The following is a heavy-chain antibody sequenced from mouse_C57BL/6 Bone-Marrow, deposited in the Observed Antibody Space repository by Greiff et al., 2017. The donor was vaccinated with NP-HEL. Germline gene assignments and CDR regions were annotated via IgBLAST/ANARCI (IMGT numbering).Heavy chain of an antibody. J-gene: IGHJ4*01. CDR1: GYTFTSYW. CDR3: ARSSAYYSNYVYYYAMDY. CDR2: IDPSDSYT. D-gene: IGHD2-5*01. V-gene: IGHV1-69*01. Sequence: VQLQQPGAELVMPGASVKLSCKASGYTFTSYWMHWVKQRPGQGLEWIGEIDPSDSYTNYNQKFKGKSTLTVDKSSSTAYMQPSSLTSEDSAVYYCARSSAYYSNYVYYYAMDYWGQGTSVTVSS.